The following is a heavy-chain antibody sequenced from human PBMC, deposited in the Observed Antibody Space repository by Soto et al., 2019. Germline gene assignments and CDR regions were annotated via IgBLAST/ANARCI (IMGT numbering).Heavy chain of an antibody. J-gene: IGHJ5*02. Sequence: TVRVSCKAQGYIFTKYGIGWVRQAPGHGLEWMGLINVYNGDRKVAQKFQDRVSMTTDTATDTAYMELKSLRSGDTAVYYCARLQLGGDRMLNWFDPWGQGTLVTVSS. CDR1: GYIFTKYG. CDR3: ARLQLGGDRMLNWFDP. V-gene: IGHV1-18*01. D-gene: IGHD2-21*02. CDR2: INVYNGDR.